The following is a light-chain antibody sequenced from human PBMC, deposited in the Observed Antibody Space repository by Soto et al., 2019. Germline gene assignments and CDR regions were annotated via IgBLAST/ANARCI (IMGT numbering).Light chain of an antibody. CDR2: GAF. V-gene: IGKV3-15*01. J-gene: IGKJ4*01. Sequence: EIVMTQSPATLSVSPGETATLSCRASQSVSFHLAWYQQKPGQGPRLLIYGAFTRATGIPARFSGSGSGTDFTLTISSLQSEDFAVYYCQQYKNWPPLTFGGGTKVEIQ. CDR3: QQYKNWPPLT. CDR1: QSVSFH.